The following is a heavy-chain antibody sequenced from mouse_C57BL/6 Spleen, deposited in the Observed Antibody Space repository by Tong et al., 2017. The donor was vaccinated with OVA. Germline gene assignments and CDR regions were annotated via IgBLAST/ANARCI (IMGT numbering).Heavy chain of an antibody. V-gene: IGHV1-15*01. Sequence: VQLQESGAELVRPGASVTLSCKASGYTFTDYEMHWVKQTPVHGLEWIGAIDPETGGTAYNQKFKGKAILTADKSSRTAYMELRSLTSEDSAVYCCAREGTGFAYWGQGTLVTVSA. CDR3: AREGTGFAY. D-gene: IGHD3-3*01. CDR1: GYTFTDYE. J-gene: IGHJ3*01. CDR2: IDPETGGT.